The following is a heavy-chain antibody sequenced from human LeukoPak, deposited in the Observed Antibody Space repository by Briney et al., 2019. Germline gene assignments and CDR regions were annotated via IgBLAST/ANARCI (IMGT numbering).Heavy chain of an antibody. CDR1: GFTFSSYG. Sequence: GGSLRLSCAASGFTFSSYGMSWVRQAPGKGLEWVSAISGSGGSTYYADSVKGRFTISRDNSKNTLYLQMNSLRAEDTAVYYCAKLTYGSGTYGAFDYWGQGTLVTVST. J-gene: IGHJ4*02. D-gene: IGHD3-10*01. CDR2: ISGSGGST. V-gene: IGHV3-23*01. CDR3: AKLTYGSGTYGAFDY.